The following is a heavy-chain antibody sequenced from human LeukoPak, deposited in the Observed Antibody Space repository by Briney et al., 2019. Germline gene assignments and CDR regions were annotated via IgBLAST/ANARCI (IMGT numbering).Heavy chain of an antibody. CDR3: ARSVSGQQLVPVRNWFDP. Sequence: SETLSLTCTVSGGSISSSSYYWGWIRQPPGKGLEWIGCIYYSGSTYYNPSLKSRVTISVDTSKNQFSLKLSSVTAADTAVHYCARSVSGQQLVPVRNWFDPWGQGTLVTVSS. CDR1: GGSISSSSYY. J-gene: IGHJ5*02. V-gene: IGHV4-39*01. D-gene: IGHD6-13*01. CDR2: IYYSGST.